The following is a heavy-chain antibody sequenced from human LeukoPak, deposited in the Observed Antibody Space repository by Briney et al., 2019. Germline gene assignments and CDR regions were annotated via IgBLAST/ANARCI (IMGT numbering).Heavy chain of an antibody. CDR2: VYYSGST. J-gene: IGHJ4*02. D-gene: IGHD3-22*01. CDR1: GGSISSSSYY. CDR3: ARQTSGYYVDY. V-gene: IGHV4-39*01. Sequence: PETLSLTCTVSGGSISSSSYYWGWIRQPPGKGLEWVGFVYYSGSTYYNPSLKSRVTISVDTSKNQFSLKLSSVTAADTAVYYCARQTSGYYVDYWGQGSLVTVS.